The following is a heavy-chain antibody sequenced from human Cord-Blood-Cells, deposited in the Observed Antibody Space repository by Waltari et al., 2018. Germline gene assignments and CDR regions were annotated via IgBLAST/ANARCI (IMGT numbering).Heavy chain of an antibody. CDR3: ATEAPDSSGYYYWFDP. CDR2: FDPEDGET. D-gene: IGHD3-22*01. V-gene: IGHV1-24*01. J-gene: IGHJ5*02. Sequence: QVQLVQSGAEVKKPGASVKVSGKVSGYTLTDLSMHGGRQAPGKGLEWMGGFDPEDGETIYAQKFQGRVTMTEDTSTDTAYMELSSLRSEDTAVYYCATEAPDSSGYYYWFDPWGQGTLVTVSS. CDR1: GYTLTDLS.